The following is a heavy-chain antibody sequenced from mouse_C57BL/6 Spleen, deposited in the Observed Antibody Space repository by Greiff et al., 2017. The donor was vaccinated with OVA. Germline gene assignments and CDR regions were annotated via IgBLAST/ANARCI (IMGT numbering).Heavy chain of an antibody. D-gene: IGHD2-3*01. J-gene: IGHJ2*01. CDR3: AKYDGIYGGYSFDY. Sequence: DVMLVESGGGLVQPGGSLSLSCAASGFTFTDYYMSWVRQPPGQALEWLGFIRNKANGYTTEYSASVKGRFTIYRDNSQSILYLHMYALQAEDSTTYYCAKYDGIYGGYSFDYWGQGTTLTVSA. V-gene: IGHV7-3*01. CDR1: GFTFTDYY. CDR2: IRNKANGYTT.